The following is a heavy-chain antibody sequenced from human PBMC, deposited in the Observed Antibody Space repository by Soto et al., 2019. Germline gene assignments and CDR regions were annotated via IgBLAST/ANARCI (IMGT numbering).Heavy chain of an antibody. CDR1: GFTFSSYW. V-gene: IGHV3-74*01. Sequence: PGGSLRLSCAASGFTFSSYWMHWVRQAPGKGLVWVSLINSDESSTTYADSVKGRFTISRDNAKNTLYLQMNSLRAEDTAVYYCASSGYYLTFDYWGQGNPVTVSS. J-gene: IGHJ4*02. D-gene: IGHD3-22*01. CDR3: ASSGYYLTFDY. CDR2: INSDESST.